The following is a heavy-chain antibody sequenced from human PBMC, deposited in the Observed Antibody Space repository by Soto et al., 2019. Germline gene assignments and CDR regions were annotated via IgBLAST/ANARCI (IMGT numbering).Heavy chain of an antibody. V-gene: IGHV4-34*01. CDR1: GGSFSGYY. CDR2: INHSGST. CDR3: ARGPGYCNRDNCHTWLPH. D-gene: IGHD2-15*01. J-gene: IGHJ1*01. Sequence: SETLSLTCVVYGGSFSGYYWSWIRQPPGKGLEWIGQINHSGSTSYTPSLKSRVTISVDTSKNQFSMNLISVTAADTAVYYCARGPGYCNRDNCHTWLPHWGQGTLVTVSS.